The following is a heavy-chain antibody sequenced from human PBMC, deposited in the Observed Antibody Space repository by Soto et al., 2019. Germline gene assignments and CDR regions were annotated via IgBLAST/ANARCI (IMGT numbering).Heavy chain of an antibody. CDR1: GGSFSGYY. V-gene: IGHV4-34*01. CDR3: ARVNWFGPGYYYYGMDV. CDR2: INHSGSP. Sequence: SETLSLTCALYGGSFSGYYWSLIRQPPGKGLEWIGEINHSGSPNYNPSLKSRVTISVDTSKNQFSLKLSSVTAADTAVYYCARVNWFGPGYYYYGMDVWGQGTTVTVSS. D-gene: IGHD3-10*01. J-gene: IGHJ6*02.